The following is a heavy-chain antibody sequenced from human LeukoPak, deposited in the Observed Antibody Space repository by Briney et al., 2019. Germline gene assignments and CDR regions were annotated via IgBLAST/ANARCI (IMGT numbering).Heavy chain of an antibody. CDR3: ARVSGSYYPFDY. CDR2: ICTGGST. V-gene: IGHV3-53*01. Sequence: GGSLRLSCVVSGFTVSSDYMSWVRQAPGKGLECVSLICTGGSTYYADSVKGRFTISRDESKNTLYLQMNSLRAEDTAIYYCARVSGSYYPFDYWGQGTLVTVSS. J-gene: IGHJ4*02. D-gene: IGHD1-26*01. CDR1: GFTVSSDY.